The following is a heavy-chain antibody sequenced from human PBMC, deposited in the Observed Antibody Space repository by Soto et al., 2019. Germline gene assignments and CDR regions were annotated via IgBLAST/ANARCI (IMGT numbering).Heavy chain of an antibody. J-gene: IGHJ6*02. D-gene: IGHD5-12*01. V-gene: IGHV5-51*01. CDR3: ARGVGIVATDGMDV. Sequence: GESLKISCKGSGYTFSNYWLGWVRQMPGKGLEWLGIIYLGDSDTRYSPSFQGRVTISADRAGSTAYLRCSALSASDTAMYYCARGVGIVATDGMDVWGQGTAGTFSS. CDR1: GYTFSNYW. CDR2: IYLGDSDT.